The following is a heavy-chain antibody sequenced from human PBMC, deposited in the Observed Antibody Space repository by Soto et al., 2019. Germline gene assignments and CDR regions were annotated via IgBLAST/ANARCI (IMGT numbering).Heavy chain of an antibody. V-gene: IGHV3-21*01. CDR2: ISSSSSYI. CDR1: GFTFSSYS. D-gene: IGHD3-22*01. J-gene: IGHJ3*01. Sequence: PGGSLRLSCAASGFTFSSYSMNWVRQAPGKGLEWVSSISSSSSYIYYADSVKGRFTISRDNAKNSLYLQMNSLRAEDTAVYYCARFYDSRGYYGYDAFDLWGQGTMVTVSS. CDR3: ARFYDSRGYYGYDAFDL.